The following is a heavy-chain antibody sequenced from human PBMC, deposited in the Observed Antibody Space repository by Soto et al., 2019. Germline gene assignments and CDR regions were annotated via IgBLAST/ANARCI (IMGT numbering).Heavy chain of an antibody. J-gene: IGHJ5*02. CDR1: GGSISSGGYY. Sequence: QVQLQESGPGLVKPSQTLSLTCTVSGGSISSGGYYWSWIRQHPGKGLEWIGYIYYSGSTYYNPSLKSRGTISVDTSKNQFSLKLSSVTAADTAVYYCARGGLGSSFVLRSPNWFDPWGQGTLVTVSS. V-gene: IGHV4-31*03. D-gene: IGHD6-13*01. CDR3: ARGGLGSSFVLRSPNWFDP. CDR2: IYYSGST.